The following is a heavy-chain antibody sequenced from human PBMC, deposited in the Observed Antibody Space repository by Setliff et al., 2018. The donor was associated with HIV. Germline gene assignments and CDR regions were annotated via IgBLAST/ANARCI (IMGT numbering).Heavy chain of an antibody. CDR3: ARGGTSSNWFGP. J-gene: IGHJ5*02. Sequence: SETLSLTCAVSGFSISSGFFWGWVRQPPGKGLEWIGSIYQSGTTYYNPSLKSRATISLDTSKNQFSLKLTSVTAADTAVYYCARGGTSSNWFGPWGQGTLVTVSS. D-gene: IGHD2-2*01. V-gene: IGHV4-38-2*01. CDR1: GFSISSGFF. CDR2: IYQSGTT.